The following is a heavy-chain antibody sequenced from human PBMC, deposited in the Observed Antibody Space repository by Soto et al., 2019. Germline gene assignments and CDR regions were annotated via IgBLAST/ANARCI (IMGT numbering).Heavy chain of an antibody. CDR1: GFSFSDYW. V-gene: IGHV3-7*01. CDR3: ARSRAGRTAASYYDYMDV. CDR2: IKQDGGEK. Sequence: EVQLVESGGGLVQPGGSLRLSCAAAGFSFSDYWMSWVRQPPGKGLEWVANIKQDGGEKYYVDSVKGRFTISRDNAKSSMDLQMNSLRAEDTAKYYCARSRAGRTAASYYDYMDVWGKGTTVTVSS. D-gene: IGHD2-2*01. J-gene: IGHJ6*03.